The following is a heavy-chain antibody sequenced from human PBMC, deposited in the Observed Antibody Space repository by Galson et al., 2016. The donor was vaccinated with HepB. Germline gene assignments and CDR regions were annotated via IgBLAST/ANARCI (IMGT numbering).Heavy chain of an antibody. D-gene: IGHD5-24*01. J-gene: IGHJ4*02. CDR3: AKDAYTWRWLLSFFPDY. CDR1: GFTFSDYG. Sequence: SLRLSCAASGFTFSDYGIHWVRQAPGKGLEWVAVLSFDGINKYYADSVQGRFTISRDNSKNTVYLQMNSLRAEDTAVYYCAKDAYTWRWLLSFFPDYWGQGTLVTVSS. V-gene: IGHV3-30*18. CDR2: LSFDGINK.